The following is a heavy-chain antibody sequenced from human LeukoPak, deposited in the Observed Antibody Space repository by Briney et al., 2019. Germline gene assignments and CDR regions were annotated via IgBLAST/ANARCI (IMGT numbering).Heavy chain of an antibody. D-gene: IGHD6-13*01. V-gene: IGHV4-31*03. CDR1: GGSISSGGYY. J-gene: IGHJ4*02. CDR3: ARGVPAAGTIFDY. Sequence: PSETLSLTCTVSGGSISSGGYYWSWIRQHPGKGLEWIGYIYYSGSTYYNPSLKSRVTISVDTSKNQFSLKLSSVTAADTAVYYCARGVPAAGTIFDYWGQGTLVTVSS. CDR2: IYYSGST.